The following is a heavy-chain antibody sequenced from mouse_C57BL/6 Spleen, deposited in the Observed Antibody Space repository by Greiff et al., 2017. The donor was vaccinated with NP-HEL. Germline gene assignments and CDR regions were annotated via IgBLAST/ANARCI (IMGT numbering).Heavy chain of an antibody. CDR3: ARQRNGMDY. J-gene: IGHJ4*01. V-gene: IGHV5-12*01. CDR1: GFTFSDYY. Sequence: EVKLVESGGGLVQPGGSLKLSCAASGFTFSDYYMYWVRQTPEKRLEWVAYISNGGGSTYYPDTVKGRFTISRDNAKNTLYLQMSRLKSEDTAMYYCARQRNGMDYWGQGTSVTVSS. CDR2: ISNGGGST.